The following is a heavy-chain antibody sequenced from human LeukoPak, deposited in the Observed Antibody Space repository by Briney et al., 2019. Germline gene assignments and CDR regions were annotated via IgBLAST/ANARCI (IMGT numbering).Heavy chain of an antibody. CDR2: INPNSGGT. Sequence: ASVKVSCKASGYTFTGYYMHWVRQAPGQGLEWMGWINPNSGGTNYAQKFQGRVTMIRDTSISTAYMELTSLISDDTAVYYCARADSSSWYGGYWGQGTLVTVSS. V-gene: IGHV1-2*02. CDR3: ARADSSSWYGGY. D-gene: IGHD6-13*01. J-gene: IGHJ4*02. CDR1: GYTFTGYY.